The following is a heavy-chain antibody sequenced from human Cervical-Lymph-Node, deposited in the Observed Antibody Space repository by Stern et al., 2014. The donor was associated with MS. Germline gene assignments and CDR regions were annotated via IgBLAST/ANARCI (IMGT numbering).Heavy chain of an antibody. CDR1: GYTFTNYG. D-gene: IGHD3-3*01. Sequence: QVQLVQSGAEVKKPGASVKVSCKTSGYTFTNYGVNWVRQAPGQGLEWMGWISAYNGDTKSTQMLQGRVPLTTDTSTSTAYMELRSLRSDDTAVYFCARASQAISWIGVGMDVWGQGTTVTVSS. CDR3: ARASQAISWIGVGMDV. V-gene: IGHV1-18*01. J-gene: IGHJ6*02. CDR2: ISAYNGDT.